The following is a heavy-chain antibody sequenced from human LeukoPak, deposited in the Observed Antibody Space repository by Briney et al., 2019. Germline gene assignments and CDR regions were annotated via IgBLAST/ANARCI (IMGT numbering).Heavy chain of an antibody. V-gene: IGHV3-30*18. D-gene: IGHD3-10*01. J-gene: IGHJ6*03. CDR3: AKGDFRYGSGSYYTRDYPPPFFMDV. Sequence: GGSLRLSCAASGFTFSNYCMHWVRQAPGKGLEWVAVISYDGSNKYYTDSVKGRFTISRDNSKNTLYLQMSTVRREDTAVYYCAKGDFRYGSGSYYTRDYPPPFFMDVWGKGTTVTVSS. CDR1: GFTFSNYC. CDR2: ISYDGSNK.